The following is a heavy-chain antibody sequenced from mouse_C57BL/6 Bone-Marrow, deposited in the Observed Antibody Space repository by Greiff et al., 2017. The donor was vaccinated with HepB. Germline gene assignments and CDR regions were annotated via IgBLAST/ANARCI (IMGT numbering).Heavy chain of an antibody. CDR2: ISDGGSYT. J-gene: IGHJ4*01. Sequence: EVQLVESGGGLVKPGGSLKLSCAASGFTFSSYAMSWVRQTPEKRLEWVATISDGGSYTYYPDNVKGRFTISRDNAKNNLYLQMSHLKSEDTAMYYCAIEDFDGYWDYAMDYWGQGTSVTVSS. CDR3: AIEDFDGYWDYAMDY. D-gene: IGHD2-3*01. V-gene: IGHV5-4*01. CDR1: GFTFSSYA.